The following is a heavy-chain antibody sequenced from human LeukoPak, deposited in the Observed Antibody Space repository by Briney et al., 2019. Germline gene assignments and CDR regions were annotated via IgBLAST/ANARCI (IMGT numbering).Heavy chain of an antibody. D-gene: IGHD1-26*01. CDR3: ACNQGRSGSYPIGY. CDR1: GGSISSYY. CDR2: IYYSGST. J-gene: IGHJ4*02. V-gene: IGHV4-59*01. Sequence: SETLSLTCTVSGGSISSYYWSWIRQPPGKGLEWIGYIYYSGSTSYNPSLKSRVTISVDTSKNQFSLKLSSVTAADTAVYYCACNQGRSGSYPIGYWGQGTLVTVSS.